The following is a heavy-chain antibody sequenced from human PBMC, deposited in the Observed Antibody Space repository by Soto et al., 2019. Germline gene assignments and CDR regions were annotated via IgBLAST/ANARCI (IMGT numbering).Heavy chain of an antibody. CDR3: ARAQVSGTIEIGFSV. CDR1: GDTFSHYY. Sequence: QVQLVQSGAEVKKPGASVKISCKTSGDTFSHYYMHWVRQAPGQGLECMSIIYPSFHSPTYSQNFQGRLTVNSDASTLTVSLELSSLKSDDTAVYVCARAQVSGTIEIGFSVWGQGTLVTVSS. J-gene: IGHJ3*01. V-gene: IGHV1-46*01. D-gene: IGHD1-26*01. CDR2: IYPSFHSP.